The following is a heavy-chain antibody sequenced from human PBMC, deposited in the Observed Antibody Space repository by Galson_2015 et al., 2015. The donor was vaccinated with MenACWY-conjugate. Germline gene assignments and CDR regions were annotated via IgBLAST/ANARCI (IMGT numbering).Heavy chain of an antibody. J-gene: IGHJ6*03. CDR2: IDPSDSYT. Sequence: SGAEVKKPGESLRISCKGSGYSFTSYWISWVRQMPGKGLEWMGRIDPSDSYTNYSPSFQGHVTISADKSISTAYLQWSSLKASDTAMYYCARHYLPPHGGADLNYDFWSGYQNYYMDVWGKGTTVTVSS. CDR1: GYSFTSYW. V-gene: IGHV5-10-1*01. D-gene: IGHD3-3*01. CDR3: ARHYLPPHGGADLNYDFWSGYQNYYMDV.